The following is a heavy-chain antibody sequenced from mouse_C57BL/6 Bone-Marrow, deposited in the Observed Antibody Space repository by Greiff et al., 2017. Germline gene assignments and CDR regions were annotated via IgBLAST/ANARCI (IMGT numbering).Heavy chain of an antibody. D-gene: IGHD4-1*01. CDR1: GFSITSYC. Sequence: VKLMESGPGLVQPSQSLSITCTVSGFSITSYCVHWVRQSPGKGLEWLGVIWTGGSTDYNAPFISRLSISKDNSKSQVFFKMNSLQADDTAIYYCAILTGPNYWGQGTTLTVSS. CDR2: IWTGGST. V-gene: IGHV2-2*01. J-gene: IGHJ2*01. CDR3: AILTGPNY.